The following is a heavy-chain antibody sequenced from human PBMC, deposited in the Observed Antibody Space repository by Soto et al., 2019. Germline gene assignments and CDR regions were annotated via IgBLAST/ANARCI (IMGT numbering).Heavy chain of an antibody. CDR3: PTRADGYPAYGT. V-gene: IGHV3-30*03. J-gene: IGHJ5*01. CDR1: GFTFSVNG. CDR2: IPSDGYDK. Sequence: GGSLRLSCAASGFTFSVNGMHWVRQAPGKGLEWVAVIPSDGYDKDYADSVKGRFTISRDNSKGTWYLQMNSLRTEDTTTYYFPTRADGYPAYGTWGQGKLVTVSS. D-gene: IGHD5-12*01.